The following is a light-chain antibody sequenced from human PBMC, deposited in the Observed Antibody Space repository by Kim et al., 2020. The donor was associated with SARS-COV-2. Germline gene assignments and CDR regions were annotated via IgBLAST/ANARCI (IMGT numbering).Light chain of an antibody. V-gene: IGLV1-40*01. Sequence: VTISCTGSSSKIGAGYAVHWYQQLPGTAPKRLIYGNSNRPSGVPDRFSGSKSGTSASLAITGLQAEDEADYYCQSYDSSLSAPVVFGGGTQLTVL. CDR2: GNS. CDR1: SSKIGAGYA. CDR3: QSYDSSLSAPVV. J-gene: IGLJ2*01.